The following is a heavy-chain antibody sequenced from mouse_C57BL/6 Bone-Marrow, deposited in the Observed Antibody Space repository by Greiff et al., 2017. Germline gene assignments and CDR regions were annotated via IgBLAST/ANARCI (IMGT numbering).Heavy chain of an antibody. V-gene: IGHV1-15*01. J-gene: IGHJ2*01. CDR1: GYTFTDYE. Sequence: QVQLQQSGAELVRPGASVTLSCKASGYTFTDYEMHWVKQTPVHGLEWIGAIEPETGGTAYNQKFKGKAILTAYKSSSTAYMELRSLTSEDSAVYYCTRNSLTGTDFDYWGQGTTLTVSS. CDR3: TRNSLTGTDFDY. D-gene: IGHD4-1*01. CDR2: IEPETGGT.